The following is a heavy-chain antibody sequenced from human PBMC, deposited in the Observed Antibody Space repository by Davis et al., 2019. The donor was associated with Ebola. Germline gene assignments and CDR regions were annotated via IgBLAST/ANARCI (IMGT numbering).Heavy chain of an antibody. D-gene: IGHD5-24*01. Sequence: GESLKISCEVSGYSFPDYWIAWVRQMPGKGLEWMGIIYPADSDTKYSPSFQGQVTISADKSISTAYLQWSSLKASDTAMYYCSRGTDGYNPGGYFDSWGQGTLVTVSS. CDR3: SRGTDGYNPGGYFDS. CDR1: GYSFPDYW. CDR2: IYPADSDT. J-gene: IGHJ4*02. V-gene: IGHV5-51*01.